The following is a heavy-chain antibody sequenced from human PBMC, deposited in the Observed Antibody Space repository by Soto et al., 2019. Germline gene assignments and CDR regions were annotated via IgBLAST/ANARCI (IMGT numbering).Heavy chain of an antibody. CDR3: AKGGRYCSSTSCYGSYYYYYYMDV. J-gene: IGHJ6*03. Sequence: QSGGSLRLSCAASGFTFSSYAMSWVRQAPGKGLEWVSAISGSGGSTYYADSVKGRFTISRDNSKNTLYLQMNSLRAEDTAVYYCAKGGRYCSSTSCYGSYYYYYYMDVWGKGTTVTVSS. V-gene: IGHV3-23*01. CDR1: GFTFSSYA. CDR2: ISGSGGST. D-gene: IGHD2-2*01.